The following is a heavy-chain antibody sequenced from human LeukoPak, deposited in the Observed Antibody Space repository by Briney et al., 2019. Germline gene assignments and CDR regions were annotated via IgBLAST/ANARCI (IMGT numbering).Heavy chain of an antibody. CDR2: IIPIFGTA. Sequence: SVKVSCKASGGTFSSYAISWVRQAPGQGLEWMGGIIPIFGTANYAQKFQGRDTITADESTSTAYMELSSLRSEDTAVYYCARDLSGSYSFDYWGQGTLVTVSS. CDR1: GGTFSSYA. CDR3: ARDLSGSYSFDY. V-gene: IGHV1-69*13. J-gene: IGHJ4*02. D-gene: IGHD1-26*01.